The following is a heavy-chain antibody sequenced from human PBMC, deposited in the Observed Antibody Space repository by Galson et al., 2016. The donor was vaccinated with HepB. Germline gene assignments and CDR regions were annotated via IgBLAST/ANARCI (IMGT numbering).Heavy chain of an antibody. V-gene: IGHV3-23*01. CDR3: AKVRYGYRDFDY. Sequence: SLRLSCAVSGFTFDSYVMSWVRQAPGTGLEWVAAIGSSGHKSYHADSVKGRFTIARDTSKTTLFLQMNSLRAADTAIYYCAKVRYGYRDFDYWGQGTLVTVSS. CDR2: IGSSGHKS. CDR1: GFTFDSYV. D-gene: IGHD5-18*01. J-gene: IGHJ4*02.